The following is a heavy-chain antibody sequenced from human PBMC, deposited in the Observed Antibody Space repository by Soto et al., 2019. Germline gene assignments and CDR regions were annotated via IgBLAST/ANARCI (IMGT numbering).Heavy chain of an antibody. CDR3: AHRPIVGAAI. J-gene: IGHJ4*02. D-gene: IGHD1-26*01. V-gene: IGHV4-4*02. Sequence: SETLSLTCAVFGGSISNSNWWTWVRQPPGKGLDWIGEIFHSGSTNYNSSLMGRVTISVDKANNQFSLKLSSVTAADTAVYYCAHRPIVGAAIWGQGTVVTVSS. CDR1: GGSISNSNW. CDR2: IFHSGST.